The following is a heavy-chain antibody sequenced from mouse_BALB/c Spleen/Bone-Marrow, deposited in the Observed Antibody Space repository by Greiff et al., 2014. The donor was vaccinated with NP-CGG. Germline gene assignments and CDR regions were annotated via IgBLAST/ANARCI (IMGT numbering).Heavy chain of an antibody. J-gene: IGHJ2*01. CDR2: IHPGGGDT. V-gene: IGHV1-80*01. Sequence: VQLQQSGAELVRPGSSVKISCKASGYTFSNFWMNWVKQRPGQGLEWIGQIHPGGGDTNNNGKFKGKATLTIDKSSSTAYMQLSGLSSEDSAVYFCARVYYGNLDYWGQGTTLTVSS. CDR3: ARVYYGNLDY. CDR1: GYTFSNFW. D-gene: IGHD2-1*01.